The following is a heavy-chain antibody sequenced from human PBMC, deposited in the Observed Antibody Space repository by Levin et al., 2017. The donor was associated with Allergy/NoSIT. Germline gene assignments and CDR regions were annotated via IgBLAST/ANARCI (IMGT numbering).Heavy chain of an antibody. J-gene: IGHJ4*02. CDR2: ISYDGSNK. V-gene: IGHV3-30-3*01. Sequence: GGSLRLSCAASGFTFSSYAMHWVRQAPGKGLEWVAVISYDGSNKYYADSVKGRFTISRDNSKNTLYLQMNSLRAEDTAVYYCARWGNIAVAGSGPFDYWGQGTLVTVSS. CDR3: ARWGNIAVAGSGPFDY. D-gene: IGHD6-19*01. CDR1: GFTFSSYA.